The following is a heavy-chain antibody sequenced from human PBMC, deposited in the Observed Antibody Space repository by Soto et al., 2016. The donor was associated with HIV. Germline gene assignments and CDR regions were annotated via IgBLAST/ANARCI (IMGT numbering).Heavy chain of an antibody. D-gene: IGHD2-15*01. Sequence: QVQLQESGPGLVKPSETLSLTCTVSGGSINNYYWSWIRQPPGKGLEWIGYIYYIGTTNYSPSLKSRVTMSVDTSKNQFSLKLSSVTAADTAVYFCARSDCSGGSCLFDAGCLLIIWGLRD. J-gene: IGHJ3*02. CDR3: ARSDCSGGSCLFDAGCLLII. CDR1: GGSINNYY. V-gene: IGHV4-59*01. CDR2: IYYIGTT.